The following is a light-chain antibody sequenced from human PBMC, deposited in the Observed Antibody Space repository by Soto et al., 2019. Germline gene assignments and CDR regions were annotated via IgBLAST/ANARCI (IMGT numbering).Light chain of an antibody. J-gene: IGLJ7*01. CDR2: SNN. CDR1: SSNIGSNT. Sequence: QSVLTQPPSASGTPGQRVTISCSGSSSNIGSNTVNWYQQLPGTAPKLLIYSNNQRPSGVADRFSGSKSGTSASLAISGLRSDDEADYYCAAWDDSLNGAVSGGGTQLTVL. V-gene: IGLV1-44*01. CDR3: AAWDDSLNGAV.